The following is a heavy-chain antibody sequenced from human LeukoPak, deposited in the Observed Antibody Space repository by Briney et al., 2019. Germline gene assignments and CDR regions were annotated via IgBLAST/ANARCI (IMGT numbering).Heavy chain of an antibody. Sequence: GGSLRLSCAASGFTFSDYHVSWIRQAPGKGLEWVSYISSSSDYTNYADSVKGRFTISRDNAKKSLYLQMDSLRAEDTAVYYCTTGIFDYWGQGTLVTVSS. CDR2: ISSSSDYT. D-gene: IGHD1-14*01. J-gene: IGHJ4*02. CDR1: GFTFSDYH. V-gene: IGHV3-11*05. CDR3: TTGIFDY.